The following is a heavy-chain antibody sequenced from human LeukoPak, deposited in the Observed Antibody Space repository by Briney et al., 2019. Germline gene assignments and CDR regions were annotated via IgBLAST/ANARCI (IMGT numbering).Heavy chain of an antibody. V-gene: IGHV3-43D*03. J-gene: IGHJ4*02. Sequence: PGGSLRLSCAASGFTFDDYAMHWVRQAPGEGLECVSLISWDGGSTYYADSVKGRFTISRDNSNNSLYLQMNRLRAEDTALYYCPKGPSNSGPIDYWGQGTLVTVSS. CDR1: GFTFDDYA. CDR3: PKGPSNSGPIDY. CDR2: ISWDGGST. D-gene: IGHD4-11*01.